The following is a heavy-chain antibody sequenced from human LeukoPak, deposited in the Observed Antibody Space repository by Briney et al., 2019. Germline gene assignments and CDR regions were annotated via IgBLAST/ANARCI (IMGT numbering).Heavy chain of an antibody. D-gene: IGHD3-22*01. CDR2: IYGSGST. CDR1: GGSIRSY. Sequence: SETLSLTCTVSGGSIRSYWSWIRQPAGKGLEWIGRIYGSGSTDYNPSLKSRVTMSIDTSKNQFSLNLISVTAADTAVYYCAREKYYDSSGYYYRHFDYWGQGTLVTVSS. J-gene: IGHJ4*02. CDR3: AREKYYDSSGYYYRHFDY. V-gene: IGHV4-4*07.